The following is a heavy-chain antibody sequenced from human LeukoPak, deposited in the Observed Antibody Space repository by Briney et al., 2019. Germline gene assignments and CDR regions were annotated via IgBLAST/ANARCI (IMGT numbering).Heavy chain of an antibody. J-gene: IGHJ4*02. Sequence: KPSETLSLTCGVSGTSFSSYYWSWIRQTPGKGLEWIGEVNHSGYTNMNPSLMSRVTISVDTSKNQFSLRMSTVTAADTAVYFCTRMTTGHDYWGQGTLVTVSS. V-gene: IGHV4-34*01. CDR2: VNHSGYT. CDR3: TRMTTGHDY. D-gene: IGHD4-17*01. CDR1: GTSFSSYY.